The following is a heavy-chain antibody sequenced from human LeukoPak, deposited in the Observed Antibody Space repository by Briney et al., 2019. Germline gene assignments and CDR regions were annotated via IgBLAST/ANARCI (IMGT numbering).Heavy chain of an antibody. CDR1: GYTFTGYY. CDR2: MNPNSGNT. J-gene: IGHJ6*03. Sequence: ASVKVSCKASGYTFTGYYMHWVRQATGQGLEWMGWMNPNSGNTGYAQKFQGRVTMTRNTSISTAYMELSSLRSEDTAVYYCARAARVLLYYYYYMDVWGKGTTVTVSS. V-gene: IGHV1-8*02. CDR3: ARAARVLLYYYYYMDV. D-gene: IGHD2/OR15-2a*01.